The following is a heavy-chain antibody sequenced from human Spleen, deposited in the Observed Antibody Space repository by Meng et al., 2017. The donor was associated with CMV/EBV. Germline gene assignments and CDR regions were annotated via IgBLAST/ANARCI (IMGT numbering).Heavy chain of an antibody. D-gene: IGHD2-2*01. Sequence: GESLKISCAASGFTFSSYAMSWVRQAPGKGLEWVSAISGSGGSTYYADSVKGRFTISRDNSKNTLYLQMNSLRAEDTAVYYWAKLPAANAYWGQGTLVTVSS. V-gene: IGHV3-23*01. J-gene: IGHJ4*02. CDR1: GFTFSSYA. CDR3: AKLPAANAY. CDR2: ISGSGGST.